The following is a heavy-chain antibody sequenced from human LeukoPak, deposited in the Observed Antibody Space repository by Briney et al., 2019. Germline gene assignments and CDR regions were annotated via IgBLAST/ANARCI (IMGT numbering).Heavy chain of an antibody. Sequence: SETLSLTRAVYGGSFSGYYWSWIRQPPGKGLEWIGEINHSGSTNYNPSLKSRVTISVDTSKNQFSLKLSSVTAADTAVYYCARRGRDYYGSGTYYYYMDVWGKGTTVTISS. CDR2: INHSGST. J-gene: IGHJ6*03. V-gene: IGHV4-34*01. CDR1: GGSFSGYY. CDR3: ARRGRDYYGSGTYYYYMDV. D-gene: IGHD3-10*01.